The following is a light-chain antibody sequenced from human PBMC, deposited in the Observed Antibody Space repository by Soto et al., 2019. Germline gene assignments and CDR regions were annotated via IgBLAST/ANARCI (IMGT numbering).Light chain of an antibody. J-gene: IGLJ2*01. Sequence: QSALTQPASVSGSPGQSITMSCTGTSVDVGGYNYVSWYQQHPGKAPKLMIYDVSNRPSGVSNRFSGSKSGNTASLTISGLQAEDEADYYCSSYTSSSTLVFGGGTKVTVL. CDR3: SSYTSSSTLV. CDR2: DVS. CDR1: SVDVGGYNY. V-gene: IGLV2-14*01.